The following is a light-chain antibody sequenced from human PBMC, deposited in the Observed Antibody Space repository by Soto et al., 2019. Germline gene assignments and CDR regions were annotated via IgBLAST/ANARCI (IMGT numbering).Light chain of an antibody. V-gene: IGKV3-11*01. J-gene: IGKJ4*01. CDR2: DAS. Sequence: ILMTQSPLSLPVTPGEPASISCRSGQSLLHSNGYNSLAWYQHKPGQAPRLLIYDASNRATGVPTRFSGSGSGTDFTLTISSLEPEDFAVYYCQQRNKWPPVTFGGGTKVDIK. CDR3: QQRNKWPPVT. CDR1: QSLLHSNGYNS.